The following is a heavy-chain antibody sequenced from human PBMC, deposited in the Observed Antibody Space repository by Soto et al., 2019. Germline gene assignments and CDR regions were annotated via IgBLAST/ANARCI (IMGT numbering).Heavy chain of an antibody. Sequence: GGSLRLSCAASGFTFSTFPMSWVRQAPGKGLEWVSSISNSGGRTYYADSVRGRFTVSRDNSRNTLYLQMNSLRAEDTAIYYCEKDDRNDYWGQGTLFTVSS. V-gene: IGHV3-23*01. CDR2: ISNSGGRT. J-gene: IGHJ4*02. CDR1: GFTFSTFP. CDR3: EKDDRNDY.